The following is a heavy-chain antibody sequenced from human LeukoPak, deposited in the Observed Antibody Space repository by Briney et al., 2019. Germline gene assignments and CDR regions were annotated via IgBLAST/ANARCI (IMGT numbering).Heavy chain of an antibody. J-gene: IGHJ4*02. V-gene: IGHV3-48*01. Sequence: PGGSPRLSCAASGFTFSSYSMNWVRQAPGKGLEWVSYISSTSSTIFYADSVKGRFTISRDSAKNSLYLQMNSLRAEDTAVYYCARDWFGVDYWGQGTLVTVSS. CDR1: GFTFSSYS. CDR2: ISSTSSTI. D-gene: IGHD3-10*01. CDR3: ARDWFGVDY.